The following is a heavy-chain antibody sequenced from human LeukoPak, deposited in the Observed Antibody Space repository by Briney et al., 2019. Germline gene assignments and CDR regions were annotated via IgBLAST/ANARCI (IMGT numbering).Heavy chain of an antibody. Sequence: GGSLRLSCAASGFTFSSYAMSWVRQAPGKGLEWVSAISGSGGSTYYADSVKGLFTISRDNSKNTLYLQMNSLRAEDTAVYYCAKDNSGSYSVYFDYWGQGTLVTVSS. CDR2: ISGSGGST. V-gene: IGHV3-23*01. J-gene: IGHJ4*02. CDR1: GFTFSSYA. D-gene: IGHD1-26*01. CDR3: AKDNSGSYSVYFDY.